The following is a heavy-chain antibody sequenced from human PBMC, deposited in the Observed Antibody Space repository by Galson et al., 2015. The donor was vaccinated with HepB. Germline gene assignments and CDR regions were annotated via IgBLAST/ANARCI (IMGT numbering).Heavy chain of an antibody. CDR1: GYTLTELS. CDR3: ATGTRPPFWSAGDWFDP. V-gene: IGHV1-24*01. J-gene: IGHJ5*02. D-gene: IGHD3-3*01. Sequence: SVKVSCKVSGYTLTELSMHWVRQAPGKGLEWMGGFDPEDGETIYAQKFQGRVTMTEDTSTDTAYMELSSLRSEDTAVYYCATGTRPPFWSAGDWFDPWGQGTLVTVSS. CDR2: FDPEDGET.